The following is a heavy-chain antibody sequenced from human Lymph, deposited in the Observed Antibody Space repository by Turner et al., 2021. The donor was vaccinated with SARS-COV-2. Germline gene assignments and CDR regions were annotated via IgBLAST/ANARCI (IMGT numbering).Heavy chain of an antibody. V-gene: IGHV3-30-3*01. CDR2: ISYDGSNK. CDR3: ARPKSGSYWSHFDY. J-gene: IGHJ4*02. Sequence: QVQLVESGGGVVQPGRSLRLSCAAAGFTFSTSAMYWVRQAPGKGLEWVAVISYDGSNKYYADSVKGRFTISGDNSKNTLFLQVNSLRAEDTAVYYCARPKSGSYWSHFDYWGQGTLVTVSS. D-gene: IGHD1-26*01. CDR1: GFTFSTSA.